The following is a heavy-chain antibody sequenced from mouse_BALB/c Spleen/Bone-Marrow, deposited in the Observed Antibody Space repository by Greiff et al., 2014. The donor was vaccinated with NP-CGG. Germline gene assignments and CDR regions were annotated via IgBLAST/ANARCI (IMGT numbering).Heavy chain of an antibody. V-gene: IGHV1-37*01. CDR2: INSYNGDI. CDR3: GRGSDDFAY. D-gene: IGHD2-3*01. Sequence: VQLQQSAPEEVKPGASVKISCKASGYFFTAYYMNWVKESHGKSLEWIGRINSYNGDILYNQKFKDKATLTVDKSSSTAHMELLSLTYEDAADYYCGRGSDDFAYWGQGTLVTVSP. J-gene: IGHJ3*01. CDR1: GYFFTAYY.